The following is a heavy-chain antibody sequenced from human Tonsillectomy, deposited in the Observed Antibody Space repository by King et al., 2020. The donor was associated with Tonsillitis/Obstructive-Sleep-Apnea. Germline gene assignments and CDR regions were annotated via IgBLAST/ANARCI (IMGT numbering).Heavy chain of an antibody. CDR2: IYPGDSDT. Sequence: QLVQSGSEVIKPGESLKISCKASGYNFTTYWIGWVRQMPGKGLEWMGVIYPGDSDTRYSPSFQGQVTFSADKSITTAYLQWGPLKASDTAIYYCARRATFDYYFDSWGQGTLVTVSS. CDR1: GYNFTTYW. CDR3: ARRATFDYYFDS. D-gene: IGHD3-16*01. J-gene: IGHJ4*02. V-gene: IGHV5-51*01.